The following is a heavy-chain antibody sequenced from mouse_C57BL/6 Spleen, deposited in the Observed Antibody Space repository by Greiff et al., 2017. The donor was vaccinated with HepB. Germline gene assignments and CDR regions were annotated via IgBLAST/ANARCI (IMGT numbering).Heavy chain of an antibody. D-gene: IGHD1-1*01. CDR3: ARLDGSSPFAY. CDR2: IYPGSGNT. Sequence: VQLQQSGAELVRPGASVKLSCKASGYTFTDYYINWVKQRPGQGLEWIARIYPGSGNTYYNEKFKGKATLTAEKSSSTAYMQLSSLTSEDSAVYFCARLDGSSPFAYWGQGTLVTVSA. J-gene: IGHJ3*01. V-gene: IGHV1-76*01. CDR1: GYTFTDYY.